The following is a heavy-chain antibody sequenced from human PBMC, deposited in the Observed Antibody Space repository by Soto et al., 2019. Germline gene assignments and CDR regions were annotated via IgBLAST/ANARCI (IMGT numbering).Heavy chain of an antibody. D-gene: IGHD3-10*01. CDR3: ARAQFYSGSGNYNNLMFDA. J-gene: IGHJ5*02. V-gene: IGHV4-30-2*01. CDR2: MYHSGTF. CDR1: GGSIGGVGYS. Sequence: PSETLYLTCAVSGGSIGGVGYSWSWIRQPPGGGLEWIGYMYHSGTFLKSPSLKTRLTMSLDMSKNQFSLTLNSMTAADTAVYHCARAQFYSGSGNYNNLMFDAWGQGIQVTVSS.